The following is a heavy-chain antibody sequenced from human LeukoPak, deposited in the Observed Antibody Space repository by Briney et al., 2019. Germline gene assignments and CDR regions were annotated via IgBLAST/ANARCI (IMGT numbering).Heavy chain of an antibody. CDR2: IYYSGNT. CDR3: ASRKLGNDY. CDR1: GGSISNYY. Sequence: SETLSLTCTVSGGSISNYYWGWIRQAPGKGLEWIGSIYYSGNTYYNSSLKSRVTISLDTSKNQFSLNLFSVTAADTAVYYCASRKLGNDYWGQGTLVTVSS. D-gene: IGHD7-27*01. V-gene: IGHV4-39*07. J-gene: IGHJ4*02.